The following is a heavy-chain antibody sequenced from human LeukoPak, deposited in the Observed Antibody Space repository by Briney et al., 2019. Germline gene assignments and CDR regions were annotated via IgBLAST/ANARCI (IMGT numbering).Heavy chain of an antibody. CDR3: ARSVSFFGFLEW. CDR1: GYTFTSYG. V-gene: IGHV1-18*01. J-gene: IGHJ4*02. Sequence: ASVKVSCKASGYTFTSYGISWVRQAPGQGLEWMGWISTYNGNTNYAQKLQGRVTMTTDTSTSTAYMELRSLRSDDTAVYYCARSVSFFGFLEWWGQGTLVTVSS. CDR2: ISTYNGNT. D-gene: IGHD3-3*01.